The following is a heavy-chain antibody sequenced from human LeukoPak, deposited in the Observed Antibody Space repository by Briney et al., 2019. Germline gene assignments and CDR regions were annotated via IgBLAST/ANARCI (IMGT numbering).Heavy chain of an antibody. D-gene: IGHD3-22*01. CDR3: ARSNYYYDSSGYLHD. CDR2: IIPILGTA. V-gene: IGHV1-69*13. J-gene: IGHJ4*02. Sequence: GASVKVSCKASGGTFISYAISWVRQAPGQGLEWMGGIIPILGTANYAQKFQGRVTITADESTSTAYMELSSLRSEDTAVYYCARSNYYYDSSGYLHDWGQGTLVTVSS. CDR1: GGTFISYA.